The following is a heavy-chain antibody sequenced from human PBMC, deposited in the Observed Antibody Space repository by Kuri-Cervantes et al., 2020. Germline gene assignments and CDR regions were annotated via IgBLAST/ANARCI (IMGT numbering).Heavy chain of an antibody. D-gene: IGHD1-20*01. CDR2: IGTAGDT. V-gene: IGHV3-13*01. J-gene: IGHJ4*02. CDR1: GFTFSSYD. CDR3: AGGPITGNRFDY. Sequence: GGSLRLSCAASGFTFSSYDMHWVRQATGKGLEWVSAIGTAGDTYYPGSVKGRFTISRENAKNSLYLQMNSLRAGDTAVYYCAGGPITGNRFDYWGQGTLVTVSS.